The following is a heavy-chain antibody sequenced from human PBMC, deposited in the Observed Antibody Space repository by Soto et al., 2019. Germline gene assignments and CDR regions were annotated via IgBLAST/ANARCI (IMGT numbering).Heavy chain of an antibody. Sequence: SQTLSVTCDISGDSVSSNSAGCNWVRQTPSRALEWLGRTYYKSKWYYTYAASVKSRITVSPDTSKNQFSLQLTSVTPEDTAVYYCARGSWDDVSGHYYMDVWDKGTTVTVSS. D-gene: IGHD1-1*01. CDR3: ARGSWDDVSGHYYMDV. V-gene: IGHV6-1*01. J-gene: IGHJ6*03. CDR2: TYYKSKWYY. CDR1: GDSVSSNSAG.